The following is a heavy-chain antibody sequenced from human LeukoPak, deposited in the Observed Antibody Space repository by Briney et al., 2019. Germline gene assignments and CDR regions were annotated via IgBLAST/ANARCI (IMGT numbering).Heavy chain of an antibody. CDR3: ARAYSSSWYFNWFDP. Sequence: SETLSLTCTVSGYSISSGYYWGWLRQPPGRGLEWIGTIYHSGSTYYNPSLKSRVTISVDTSKNQFSLKLSSVTAADTAVYFCARAYSSSWYFNWFDPWGQGTQVTVSS. D-gene: IGHD6-13*01. CDR1: GYSISSGYY. J-gene: IGHJ5*02. V-gene: IGHV4-38-2*02. CDR2: IYHSGST.